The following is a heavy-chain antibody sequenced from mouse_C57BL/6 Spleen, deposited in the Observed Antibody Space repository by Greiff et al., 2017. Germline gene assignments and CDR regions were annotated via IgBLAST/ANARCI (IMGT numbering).Heavy chain of an antibody. CDR3: ARFRHYGSSYWYFDD. D-gene: IGHD1-1*01. CDR1: GFTFSDYG. Sequence: EVKLQESGGGLVKPGGSLKLSCAASGFTFSDYGMHWVRQAPEKGLEWVAYICSGSSTIYYAETVKGRFTISRDNAKNTLFLQMTSLRSEDTAMYYCARFRHYGSSYWYFDDWGTGTTVTVYS. CDR2: ICSGSSTI. J-gene: IGHJ1*03. V-gene: IGHV5-17*01.